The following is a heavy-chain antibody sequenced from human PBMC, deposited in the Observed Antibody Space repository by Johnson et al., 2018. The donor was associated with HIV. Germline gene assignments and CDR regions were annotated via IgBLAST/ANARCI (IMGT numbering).Heavy chain of an antibody. J-gene: IGHJ3*02. D-gene: IGHD5-12*01. Sequence: QVTLVESGGGLVQPGGSLRLACAASGFTFSSYGMHWVRQAPGKGLEWVAVIWYDGSNKYYADSVKGRFTISRDNSKNTLYLQMNSLRAEDTAVYYCAKDFGYPRPRDAFDIWSQGTMVTVSS. CDR3: AKDFGYPRPRDAFDI. CDR2: IWYDGSNK. CDR1: GFTFSSYG. V-gene: IGHV3-33*06.